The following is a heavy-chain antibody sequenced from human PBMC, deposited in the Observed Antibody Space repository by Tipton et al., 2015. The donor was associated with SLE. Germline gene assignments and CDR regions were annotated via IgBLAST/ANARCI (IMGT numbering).Heavy chain of an antibody. CDR3: ARDTYYDFWSGYRSYYFYMDV. CDR1: GFLFDDYA. CDR2: IGWNGDYI. Sequence: SLRLSCAASGFLFDDYAMHWVRQAPGKGLEWVSGIGWNGDYIGYADSVKGRFTISRDNAKNSLYLQMNSLRAEDTAVYYCARDTYYDFWSGYRSYYFYMDVWGKGTTVTVSS. D-gene: IGHD3-3*01. J-gene: IGHJ6*03. V-gene: IGHV3-9*01.